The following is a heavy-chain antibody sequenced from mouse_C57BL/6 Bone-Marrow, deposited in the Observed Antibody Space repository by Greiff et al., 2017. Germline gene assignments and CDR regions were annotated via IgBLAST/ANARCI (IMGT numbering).Heavy chain of an antibody. CDR3: ARVRFRGIYLYFDV. J-gene: IGHJ1*03. CDR1: GYTFTSYW. D-gene: IGHD2-14*01. Sequence: QVQLQQPGAELVRPGSSVKLSCKASGYTFTSYWMHWVKQRPIQGLEWIGNIDPSDSETHYNQKFKDKATLTVDKSSSTAYMQLSSLTSEDSAVYYCARVRFRGIYLYFDVWGTGTTVTVSS. V-gene: IGHV1-52*01. CDR2: IDPSDSET.